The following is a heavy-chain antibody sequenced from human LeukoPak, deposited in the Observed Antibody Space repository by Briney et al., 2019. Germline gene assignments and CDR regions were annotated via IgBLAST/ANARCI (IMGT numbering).Heavy chain of an antibody. J-gene: IGHJ4*02. Sequence: PGGSLRLSCAASGFTFSSYSMNWVRQAPGKGLEWVSYISSSSSTIYYADSVKGRSTISRDNAKNSLYLQMNSLRDEDTAVYYCARDSDYDILTGYYPTPFDYWGQGTLVTVSS. V-gene: IGHV3-48*02. CDR2: ISSSSSTI. CDR3: ARDSDYDILTGYYPTPFDY. CDR1: GFTFSSYS. D-gene: IGHD3-9*01.